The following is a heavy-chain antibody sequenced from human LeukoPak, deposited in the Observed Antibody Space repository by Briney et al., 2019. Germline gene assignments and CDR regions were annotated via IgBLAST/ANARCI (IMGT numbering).Heavy chain of an antibody. CDR2: MYSGSST. J-gene: IGHJ4*02. Sequence: GGSLRLSCAASGFPGSRNYMSWVRPAPGKGLEWVSIMYSGSSTYYADSVKGRFTISRHNSENTLYLQMNSLRVEDTAVYYCARVPDTGDYYFEYWGQGTLVTVSS. D-gene: IGHD4-17*01. CDR1: GFPGSRNY. CDR3: ARVPDTGDYYFEY. V-gene: IGHV3-53*04.